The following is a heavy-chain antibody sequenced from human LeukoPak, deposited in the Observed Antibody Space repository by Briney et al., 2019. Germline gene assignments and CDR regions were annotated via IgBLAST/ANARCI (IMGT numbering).Heavy chain of an antibody. CDR1: GGTFSSYA. J-gene: IGHJ6*03. V-gene: IGHV1-69*15. Sequence: SVKVSCKASGGTFSSYAVSWVRRAPGQGLEWMGRIIPNFGTANVAQNFEGRVRITESESTGTAYVELCSHRSEVTAVCYCASWLYGSGHPRYSDMDVWGKGTTVTVSS. CDR2: IIPNFGTA. CDR3: ASWLYGSGHPRYSDMDV. D-gene: IGHD3-10*01.